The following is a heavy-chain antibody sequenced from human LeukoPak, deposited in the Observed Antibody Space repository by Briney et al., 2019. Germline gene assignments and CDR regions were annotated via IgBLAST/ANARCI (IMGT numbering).Heavy chain of an antibody. V-gene: IGHV3-23*01. CDR3: ARDFKADY. J-gene: IGHJ4*02. Sequence: GGSLRLSCSTSGFTFSNYAMTWVRQAPGKGLEWVSAINIYATKTNYADSVKGRFTISRDNSKNTLYLRMNSLRGEDTAVYYCARDFKADYWGQGTLVTVSS. CDR1: GFTFSNYA. CDR2: INIYATKT.